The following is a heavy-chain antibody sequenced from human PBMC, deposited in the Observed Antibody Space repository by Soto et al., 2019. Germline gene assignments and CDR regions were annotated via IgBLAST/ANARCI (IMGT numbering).Heavy chain of an antibody. CDR2: IYYSGST. D-gene: IGHD6-13*01. J-gene: IGHJ4*02. Sequence: QVQLQESGPGLVKPSQTLSLTCTVSGGSISSGDYYWSWIRQPPGKGLEWIGYIYYSGSTYYNPSLKSRVTXXVXTXXNQFSLKLSSVTAADTAVYYCARAIAAAGTGWIDYWGQGTLVTVSS. V-gene: IGHV4-30-4*01. CDR1: GGSISSGDYY. CDR3: ARAIAAAGTGWIDY.